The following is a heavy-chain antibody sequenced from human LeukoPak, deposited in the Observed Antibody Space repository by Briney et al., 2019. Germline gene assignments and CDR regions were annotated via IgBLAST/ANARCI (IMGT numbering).Heavy chain of an antibody. CDR2: ISSSSSTI. CDR3: ARDSEDDFWSGYLFDY. CDR1: GFTFSSYS. D-gene: IGHD3-3*01. V-gene: IGHV3-48*01. J-gene: IGHJ4*02. Sequence: GGSLRLSCAAPGFTFSSYSMNWVRQAPGKGLEWVSYISSSSSTIYYADSVKGRFTISRDNAKNSLYLRMNSLRAEDTAVYYCARDSEDDFWSGYLFDYWGQGTLVTVSS.